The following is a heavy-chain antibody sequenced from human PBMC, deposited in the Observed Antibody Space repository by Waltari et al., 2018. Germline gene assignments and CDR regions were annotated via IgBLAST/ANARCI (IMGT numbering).Heavy chain of an antibody. Sequence: QVQLVQSGAEVKKPGSSAKVSCKASGGTFSSYAISWVRQAPGQGLEWRGGLSTIFGTANYAQKRQGRVPITADKSTSTAYMELISLRSEDTAVYYCAREPTGTTFWDFNAFDIWGEGTMVTVSS. CDR2: LSTIFGTA. J-gene: IGHJ3*02. D-gene: IGHD4-17*01. CDR3: AREPTGTTFWDFNAFDI. V-gene: IGHV1-69*14. CDR1: GGTFSSYA.